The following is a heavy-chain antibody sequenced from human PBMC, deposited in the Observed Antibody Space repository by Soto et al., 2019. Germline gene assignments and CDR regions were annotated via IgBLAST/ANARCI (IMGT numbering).Heavy chain of an antibody. Sequence: QVQLQESGPGLVKPSETLSLTCSVSGGSVSSGSHYWSWIRQPPGKGLEWIRYIYYSGSTNYNPSLKSRVTISVDTSKNPCSLKLSSVTAADTAVYYCARVPTAMDDYWGQGTLVTVSS. CDR2: IYYSGST. CDR1: GGSVSSGSHY. CDR3: ARVPTAMDDY. D-gene: IGHD5-18*01. V-gene: IGHV4-61*01. J-gene: IGHJ4*02.